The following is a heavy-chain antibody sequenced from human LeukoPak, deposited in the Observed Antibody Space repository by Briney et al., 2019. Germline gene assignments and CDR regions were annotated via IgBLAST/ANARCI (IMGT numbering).Heavy chain of an antibody. V-gene: IGHV3-30*02. D-gene: IGHD3-10*01. CDR1: GFTFSSYG. J-gene: IGHJ4*02. CDR2: IRYDGSNK. Sequence: GSLILSCAASGFTFSSYGMQWVRQAPGKGVEWVAFIRYDGSNKYYADSVKGLFSISRDKSKNTLYLQMNSLRAEDTAVYYCAKDWTYYGSGSYYLPYYFDYWGQGTLVTVSS. CDR3: AKDWTYYGSGSYYLPYYFDY.